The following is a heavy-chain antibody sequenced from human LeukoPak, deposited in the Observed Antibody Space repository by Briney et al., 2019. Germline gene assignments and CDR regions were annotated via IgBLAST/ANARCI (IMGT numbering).Heavy chain of an antibody. CDR2: ISDSSSTI. CDR1: GFTFSSYE. V-gene: IGHV3-48*03. CDR3: ARPTIRGVMGFDC. Sequence: GGSLRLSCAASGFTFSSYEMNWVRQAPGKGLEWISCISDSSSTIYYADSVKGRFTVSRDNAKNSLYLQMNSLRAEDTAVYYCARPTIRGVMGFDCWGQGTLVTVSS. J-gene: IGHJ4*02. D-gene: IGHD3-10*01.